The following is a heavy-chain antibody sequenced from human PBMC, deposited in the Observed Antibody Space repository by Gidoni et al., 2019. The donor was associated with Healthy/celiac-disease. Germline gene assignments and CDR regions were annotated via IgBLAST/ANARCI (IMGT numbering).Heavy chain of an antibody. CDR2: ISGSGGST. V-gene: IGHV3-23*01. CDR1: GFTFSSYA. Sequence: EVQLLESGGGLVQPGGSLRLSCAASGFTFSSYAMSWVRQAPGKGLEWVSAISGSGGSTYYADSVKGRFTISRDNSKNTLYLQMNSLRAEDTAVYYCAGQVGYCSSTSCYPLTYGMDVWGQGTTVTVSS. J-gene: IGHJ6*02. D-gene: IGHD2-2*01. CDR3: AGQVGYCSSTSCYPLTYGMDV.